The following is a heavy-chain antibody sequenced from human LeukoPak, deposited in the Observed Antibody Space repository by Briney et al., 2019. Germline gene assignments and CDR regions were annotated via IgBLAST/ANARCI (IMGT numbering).Heavy chain of an antibody. V-gene: IGHV4-59*01. D-gene: IGHD3-22*01. J-gene: IGHJ6*03. CDR2: IYYSGST. CDR3: TRGSIAYYYMDV. Sequence: SETLSLTCTVSGGSISSYYWNWIRQPPGKGLEWIGYIYYSGSTNYNPSLKSRVTISLDTSKSQFSLNLTSVTAADTAVYYCTRGSIAYYYMDVWGKGTTVTISS. CDR1: GGSISSYY.